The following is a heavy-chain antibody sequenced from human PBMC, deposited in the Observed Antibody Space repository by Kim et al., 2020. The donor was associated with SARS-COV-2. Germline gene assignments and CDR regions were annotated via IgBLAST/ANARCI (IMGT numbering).Heavy chain of an antibody. V-gene: IGHV3-30*04. CDR2: ISYDGSNK. J-gene: IGHJ6*02. CDR1: GFTFSSYA. Sequence: GGSLRLSCAASGFTFSSYALHWVRQAPGKGLEWVAVISYDGSNKYYVDSVKGRFTISRDNSKNTLYLQMNSLRAEDTAVYYCARNDYGSGSYYLSNYYYYYGMDVWGQGTTVTVSS. CDR3: ARNDYGSGSYYLSNYYYYYGMDV. D-gene: IGHD3-10*01.